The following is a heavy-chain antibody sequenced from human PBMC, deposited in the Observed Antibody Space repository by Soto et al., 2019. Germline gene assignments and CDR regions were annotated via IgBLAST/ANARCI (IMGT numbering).Heavy chain of an antibody. Sequence: SETLSLTCTVSGGSISSSSYYWGWIRQPPGKGLEWIGHIFDSGTTYTNPSLRSQVAISLDTSKNHFSLTLSSVTAADTAVYYCARASTTVPTLDYWGQGTLVTVSS. CDR2: IFDSGTT. D-gene: IGHD4-17*01. CDR1: GGSISSSSYY. J-gene: IGHJ4*02. V-gene: IGHV4-39*07. CDR3: ARASTTVPTLDY.